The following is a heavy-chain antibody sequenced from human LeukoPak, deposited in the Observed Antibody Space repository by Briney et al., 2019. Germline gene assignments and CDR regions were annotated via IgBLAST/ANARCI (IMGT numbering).Heavy chain of an antibody. CDR3: SKDLTSDFGGDLDP. Sequence: GGSLRPSCAASGFTFSSYGMHWVRQAPGKGLEWVALISFDGSQKYYADSVKGRFTISRDNSKSTVYLQMNSLRVEDAAVYYCSKDLTSDFGGDLDPWGQGTLVTVSS. CDR2: ISFDGSQK. CDR1: GFTFSSYG. V-gene: IGHV3-30*02. D-gene: IGHD3-10*01. J-gene: IGHJ5*02.